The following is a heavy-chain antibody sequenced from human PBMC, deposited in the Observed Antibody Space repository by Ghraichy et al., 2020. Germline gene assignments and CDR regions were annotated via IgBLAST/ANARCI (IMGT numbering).Heavy chain of an antibody. V-gene: IGHV4-34*01. J-gene: IGHJ4*02. CDR1: GGSFSGYY. CDR3: ARQVESHFDY. CDR2: INHSGST. Sequence: SETLSLTCAVYGGSFSGYYWSWIRQPPGKGLEWIGEINHSGSTNYNPSLKSRVTISVDTSKNQFSLKLSSVTAADTAVYYCARQVESHFDYWGQGTLVTVSS.